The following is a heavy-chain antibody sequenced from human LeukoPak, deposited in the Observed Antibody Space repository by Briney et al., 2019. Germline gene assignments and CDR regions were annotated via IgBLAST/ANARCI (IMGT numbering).Heavy chain of an antibody. CDR2: INPNSGGT. Sequence: ASVKVSCKASGYSFTCCYMHWLRQAPGQGLEWMGWINPNSGGTNYAQKFQGRVTMTRDTSISTAYMELSRLRSDDTAVYYCARDFPAGRFDYWGQGTLVTVSS. CDR1: GYSFTCCY. J-gene: IGHJ4*02. D-gene: IGHD3-10*01. V-gene: IGHV1-2*02. CDR3: ARDFPAGRFDY.